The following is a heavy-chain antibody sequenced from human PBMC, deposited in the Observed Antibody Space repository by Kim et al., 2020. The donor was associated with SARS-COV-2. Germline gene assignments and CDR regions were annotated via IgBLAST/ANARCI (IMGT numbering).Heavy chain of an antibody. CDR3: AKAILYQFVYFDL. J-gene: IGHJ2*01. D-gene: IGHD2-2*01. V-gene: IGHV3-23*01. Sequence: YADSDKGRFTTSRDHSNHTLYLQMNSLRAEDTTVYYCAKAILYQFVYFDLWGRGTLVTVSS.